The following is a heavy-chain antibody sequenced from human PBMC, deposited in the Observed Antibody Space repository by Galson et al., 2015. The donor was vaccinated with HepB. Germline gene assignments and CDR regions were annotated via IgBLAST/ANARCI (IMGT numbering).Heavy chain of an antibody. CDR2: VKYGGSAK. CDR3: ARDVEPRGQHYVGMDV. V-gene: IGHV3-7*01. J-gene: IGHJ6*02. Sequence: SLRLSCAASEFTFSGYWMSWVRQAPGKGLEWVAPVKYGGSAKYYVDSAKGRFTISRDNAKNSLYLQMNSLRAEDTAVYYCARDVEPRGQHYVGMDVWRQGTTVNV. CDR1: EFTFSGYW. D-gene: IGHD1-26*01.